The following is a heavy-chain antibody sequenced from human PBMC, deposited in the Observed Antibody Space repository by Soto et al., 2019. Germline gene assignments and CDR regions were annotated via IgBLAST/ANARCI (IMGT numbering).Heavy chain of an antibody. V-gene: IGHV3-30-3*01. J-gene: IGHJ6*02. CDR2: ISYDGSNK. Sequence: GGSLRLSCAASGFTFSSYAMHWVRQAPGKGLEWVAVISYDGSNKYYADSVKGRFTISRDNSKNTLYLQMNSPRAEDTAVYYCASQLYSSSWYGVRYYYYGMDVWGQGTTVTVSS. CDR1: GFTFSSYA. D-gene: IGHD6-13*01. CDR3: ASQLYSSSWYGVRYYYYGMDV.